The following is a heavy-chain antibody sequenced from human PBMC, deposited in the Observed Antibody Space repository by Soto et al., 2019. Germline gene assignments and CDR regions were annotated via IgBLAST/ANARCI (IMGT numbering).Heavy chain of an antibody. CDR1: GYTFTGYY. J-gene: IGHJ6*02. CDR2: INPNSGGT. CDR3: ARDFGTTGTVGRYYYYGMDV. Sequence: ASVKVSCKASGYTFTGYYMHWVRQAPGQGLEWMGWINPNSGGTNYAQKFQGWVTMTRDTSISTAYMELSRLRSDDTAVYYCARDFGTTGTVGRYYYYGMDVWGQGTTVTVSS. V-gene: IGHV1-2*04. D-gene: IGHD1-1*01.